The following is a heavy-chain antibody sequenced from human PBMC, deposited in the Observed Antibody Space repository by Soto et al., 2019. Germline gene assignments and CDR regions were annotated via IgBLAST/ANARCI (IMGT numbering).Heavy chain of an antibody. V-gene: IGHV3-53*01. CDR3: ARAVGESPDYGDYLSGMDV. CDR2: IYSGGST. CDR1: GFTVSSNY. Sequence: GGSLRLSCAASGFTVSSNYMSWVRQAPGKGLEWVSVIYSGGSTYYADSVKGRFTISRDNSKNTLYLQMNSLRAEETAVYYCARAVGESPDYGDYLSGMDVWGQGTTVTVSS. J-gene: IGHJ6*02. D-gene: IGHD4-17*01.